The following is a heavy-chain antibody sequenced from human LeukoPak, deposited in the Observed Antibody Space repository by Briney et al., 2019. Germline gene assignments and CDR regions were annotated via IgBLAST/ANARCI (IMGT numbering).Heavy chain of an antibody. V-gene: IGHV4-34*01. CDR2: INHSGST. CDR1: GWTFSGYC. D-gene: IGHD3-10*01. Sequence: AGSLTLTCAASGWTFSGYCWSWVRQPPGKGLEWIGEINHSGSTNYNPSLESRVTISGDTSKNQFSLKLSSVTAADTAVYYCARHHGRFPRWFDPWGQGTLVTVSS. J-gene: IGHJ5*02. CDR3: ARHHGRFPRWFDP.